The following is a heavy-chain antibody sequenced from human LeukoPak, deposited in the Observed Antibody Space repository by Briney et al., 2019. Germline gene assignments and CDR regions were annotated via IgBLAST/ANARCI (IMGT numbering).Heavy chain of an antibody. Sequence: SETLSLTCTVSGDSIRNYYWSWIRQPAGKGLEWIGRINTSGNSNYNPSLGSRVTMSVDTSKSQFSLNLSSVTAADTAVYYCAREGGGPRWLDPWGQGPLVTVSS. CDR1: GDSIRNYY. D-gene: IGHD6-25*01. CDR2: INTSGNS. J-gene: IGHJ5*02. V-gene: IGHV4-4*07. CDR3: AREGGGPRWLDP.